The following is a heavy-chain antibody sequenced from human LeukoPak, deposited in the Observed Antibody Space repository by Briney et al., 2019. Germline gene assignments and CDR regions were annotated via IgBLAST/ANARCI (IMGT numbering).Heavy chain of an antibody. CDR3: ARERVRPVPPHRYYYYDMDV. CDR1: GGTFSSYA. Sequence: GASVKVSCKASGGTFSSYAISWVRQAPGQGLEWMGRIIPILGIANYAQKFQGRVTITADKSTSTAYMELSSLRSEDTAVYYCARERVRPVPPHRYYYYDMDVWGQGTTVTVSS. D-gene: IGHD1-14*01. J-gene: IGHJ6*02. CDR2: IIPILGIA. V-gene: IGHV1-69*04.